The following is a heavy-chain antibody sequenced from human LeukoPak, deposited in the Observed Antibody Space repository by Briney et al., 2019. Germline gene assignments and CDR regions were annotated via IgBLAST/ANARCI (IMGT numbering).Heavy chain of an antibody. CDR2: ISGSGGST. CDR3: AKDRDILTGRHFDY. CDR1: GFTFDDYG. Sequence: GGSLRLSCAASGFTFDDYGMSWVRQAPGKGLEWVSAISGSGGSTYYADSVKGRFTISRDNSKNTLYLQMNSLRAEDTAVYYCAKDRDILTGRHFDYWGQGTLVTVSS. D-gene: IGHD3-9*01. V-gene: IGHV3-23*01. J-gene: IGHJ4*02.